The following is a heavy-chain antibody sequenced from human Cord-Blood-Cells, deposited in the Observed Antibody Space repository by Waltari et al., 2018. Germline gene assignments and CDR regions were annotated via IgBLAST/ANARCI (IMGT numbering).Heavy chain of an antibody. CDR3: ARTPVYYDFWSGYYTGAFDI. CDR1: GFSLSHARMG. J-gene: IGHJ3*02. Sequence: QVTLKESGPVLVKPTETLTLTCTVSGFSLSHARMGVSWTRPPPAKALEWLAHIFSNDEKSYSTSLKSRLTISKDTSKSQVVLTMTNMDPVDTATYYCARTPVYYDFWSGYYTGAFDIWGQGTMVTVSS. V-gene: IGHV2-26*01. CDR2: IFSNDEK. D-gene: IGHD3-3*01.